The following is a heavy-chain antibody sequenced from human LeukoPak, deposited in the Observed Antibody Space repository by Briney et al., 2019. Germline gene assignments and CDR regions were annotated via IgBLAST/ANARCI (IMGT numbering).Heavy chain of an antibody. CDR1: GFTLSNYT. CDR2: ISSSSTTI. D-gene: IGHD1-26*01. Sequence: GGSLRLSCAASGFTLSNYTMNWVRQAPGKGLEWVSYISSSSTTIFYADSVKGRFTISRDNAKNSLYLQMNSLRDEDTAVYYCASWTWENYWGQGTLVTVSS. CDR3: ASWTWENY. V-gene: IGHV3-48*02. J-gene: IGHJ4*02.